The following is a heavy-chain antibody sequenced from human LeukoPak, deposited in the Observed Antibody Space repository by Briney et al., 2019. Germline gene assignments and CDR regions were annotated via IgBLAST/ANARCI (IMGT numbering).Heavy chain of an antibody. V-gene: IGHV5-51*01. Sequence: GESLKSSCKASGFSFTDYWIAWVRQMPGKGLEWMGIIYPADSDTRYNPSFQGQVTISADKSITTAYLQWSSLKASDTAIYHCARGFYDLDYWGQGTLVTVSS. J-gene: IGHJ4*02. D-gene: IGHD3-3*01. CDR1: GFSFTDYW. CDR2: IYPADSDT. CDR3: ARGFYDLDY.